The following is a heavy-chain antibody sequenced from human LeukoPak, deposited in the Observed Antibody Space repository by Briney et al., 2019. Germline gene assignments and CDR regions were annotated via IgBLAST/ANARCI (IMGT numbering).Heavy chain of an antibody. CDR1: GYTFTGYF. CDR3: ASGSAVDSGSYDYYFDY. J-gene: IGHJ4*02. Sequence: ASVKVSCKASGYTFTGYFIHWVRQAPGQGPEWMGWINPKTGGTKYAQKFQGRVTMTRDTSISIACMEMSRLRSDDTAVFYCASGSAVDSGSYDYYFDYWGQGTLVTVSS. V-gene: IGHV1-2*02. CDR2: INPKTGGT. D-gene: IGHD6-19*01.